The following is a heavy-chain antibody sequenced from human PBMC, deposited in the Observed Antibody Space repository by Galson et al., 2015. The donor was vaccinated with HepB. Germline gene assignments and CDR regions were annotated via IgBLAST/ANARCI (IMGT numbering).Heavy chain of an antibody. V-gene: IGHV1-69*13. CDR3: ARDKNPTTVLRGVIENNFYYMDV. CDR2: FIPMSGTA. CDR1: GGTFRSYA. D-gene: IGHD3-10*01. Sequence: SVKVSCKASGGTFRSYAISWVRQAPGQGLEWMGGFIPMSGTANYAQKFQGRVTITADESTSTAYMEVSSLRSEDTAVYYCARDKNPTTVLRGVIENNFYYMDVWGKGTTVTVSS. J-gene: IGHJ6*03.